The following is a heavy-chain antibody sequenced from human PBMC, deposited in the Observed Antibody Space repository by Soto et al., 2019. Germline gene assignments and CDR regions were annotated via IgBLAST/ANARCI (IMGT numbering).Heavy chain of an antibody. Sequence: QVQLVQSGAEVKKPGSSVKVSCKASGGTFSSYAISWVRQAPGQGLEWMGGIIPIFGTANYAQKFQGRVTITAEEPTSTAYMELSSLRSEDTAVYYCARVGSKVVAEKKNWFDPWGQGTLVTVSS. CDR2: IIPIFGTA. D-gene: IGHD2-21*01. CDR3: ARVGSKVVAEKKNWFDP. J-gene: IGHJ5*02. CDR1: GGTFSSYA. V-gene: IGHV1-69*01.